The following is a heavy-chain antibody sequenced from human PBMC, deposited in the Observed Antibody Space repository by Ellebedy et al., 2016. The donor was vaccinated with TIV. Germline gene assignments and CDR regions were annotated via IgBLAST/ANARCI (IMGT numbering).Heavy chain of an antibody. CDR1: GGSFSGYY. CDR2: INHSGST. Sequence: SETLSLXCAVYGGSFSGYYWSWIRQPPGKGLEWIGEINHSGSTNYNPSLKSRVTISVDTSKNQFSLKLSSVTAADTAVYYCARRWGGGSYGELDYWGQGTLVTVSS. V-gene: IGHV4-34*01. J-gene: IGHJ4*02. CDR3: ARRWGGGSYGELDY. D-gene: IGHD1-26*01.